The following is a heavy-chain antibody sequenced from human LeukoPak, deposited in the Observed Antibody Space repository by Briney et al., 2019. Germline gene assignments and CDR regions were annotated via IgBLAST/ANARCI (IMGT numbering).Heavy chain of an antibody. J-gene: IGHJ4*02. Sequence: SETLSLTCTVSGGSISSYYWSWIRQPAGKGLEGIGRIYTSGSTNYNASLKSRVIMSVDTSKNQFSLKLSSVTAADTAVFYCARENSGSYREFDYWGQGTLVTVSS. D-gene: IGHD1-26*01. CDR3: ARENSGSYREFDY. CDR1: GGSISSYY. V-gene: IGHV4-4*07. CDR2: IYTSGST.